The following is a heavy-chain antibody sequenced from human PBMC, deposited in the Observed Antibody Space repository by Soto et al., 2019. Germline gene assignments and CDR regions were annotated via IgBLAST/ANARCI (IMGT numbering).Heavy chain of an antibody. CDR2: IYTSGST. J-gene: IGHJ4*02. CDR3: ARDAEDYDSSGYYSPRPFDY. D-gene: IGHD3-22*01. Sequence: KTSETLSLTCTVSGGSISSYYWSWIRQPAGKGLEWIGRIYTSGSTNYNPSLKSRVTMSVDTSKNQFSLKLSSVTAADTAVYYCARDAEDYDSSGYYSPRPFDYWGQGTLVTVSS. V-gene: IGHV4-4*07. CDR1: GGSISSYY.